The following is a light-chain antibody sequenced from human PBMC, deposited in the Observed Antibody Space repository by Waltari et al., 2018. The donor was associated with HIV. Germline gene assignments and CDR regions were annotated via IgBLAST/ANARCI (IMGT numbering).Light chain of an antibody. CDR1: QSIGNF. V-gene: IGKV1-39*01. Sequence: DIQMTQSPSSLSASVGDRVTITCRTSQSIGNFLNWYQQKPGKAPNLLVYATSSLHSGVPSRFSCSWSGTDFTLTISSLQPGDFATYFCQQTYSNPRTFGPGTEVEIK. CDR3: QQTYSNPRT. CDR2: ATS. J-gene: IGKJ1*01.